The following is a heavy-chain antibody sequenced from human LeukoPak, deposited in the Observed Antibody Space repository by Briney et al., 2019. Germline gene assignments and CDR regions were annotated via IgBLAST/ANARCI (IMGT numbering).Heavy chain of an antibody. J-gene: IGHJ6*02. D-gene: IGHD2-2*01. CDR3: TAGGVVPAANYYYYGMDV. CDR2: IKSKTDGGTT. CDR1: GFTFSNAW. Sequence: PGGSLRLSCAASGFTFSNAWMSWVRQAPGKGLEWVGRIKSKTDGGTTDYAAPVKGRFTISRDDSKNTLYLQMNSLKTEDTVVYYCTAGGVVPAANYYYYGMDVWGQGTTVTASS. V-gene: IGHV3-15*01.